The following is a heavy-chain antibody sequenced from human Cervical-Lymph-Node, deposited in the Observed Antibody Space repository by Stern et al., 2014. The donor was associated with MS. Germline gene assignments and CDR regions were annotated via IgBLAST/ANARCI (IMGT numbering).Heavy chain of an antibody. V-gene: IGHV1-3*01. CDR1: GYTFTSYV. Sequence: QVQLVQSGAELQKPGASVKVSCTASGYTFTSYVLHWVRQAPGQSLEGVGWSNAGNAYTKYARRFQGRVTFSGDTSASTDYMEMSSLRSEDTVVFYCARDYGDCDWTPVSRFDSWGQGTQVTVSS. J-gene: IGHJ5*01. D-gene: IGHD4-17*01. CDR2: SNAGNAYT. CDR3: ARDYGDCDWTPVSRFDS.